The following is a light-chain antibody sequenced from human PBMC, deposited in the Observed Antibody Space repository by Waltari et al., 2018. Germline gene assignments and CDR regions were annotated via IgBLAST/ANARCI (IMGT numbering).Light chain of an antibody. Sequence: DIVLTQSPDSLAVSLVERATIKCKSSQSVLSSSNNKNYLGWYQQKPVQPPKLLITWASTRESGVPDRFGGSGSGTDFTLTISSLQAEDVAVYFCQQCYTFPYTFGQGTKLEIK. J-gene: IGKJ2*01. V-gene: IGKV4-1*01. CDR3: QQCYTFPYT. CDR1: QSVLSSSNNKNY. CDR2: WAS.